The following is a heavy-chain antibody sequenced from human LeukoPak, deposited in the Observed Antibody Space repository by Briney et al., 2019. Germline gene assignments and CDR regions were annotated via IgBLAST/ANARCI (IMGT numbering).Heavy chain of an antibody. CDR3: AREGVRNVHNPLGY. Sequence: PSETLPLTCAVYGGSLSGYYWTWIRQPPGKGLEWIGEIKESEATNYSASLKSRVTISIDTSKNQFSLKLTSVTAADTAVYYCAREGVRNVHNPLGYWGQGTLVTVRS. CDR2: IKESEAT. CDR1: GGSLSGYY. J-gene: IGHJ4*02. V-gene: IGHV4-34*01. D-gene: IGHD5-24*01.